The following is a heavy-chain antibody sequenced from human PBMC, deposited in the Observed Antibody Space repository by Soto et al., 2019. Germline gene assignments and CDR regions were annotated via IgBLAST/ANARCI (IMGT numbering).Heavy chain of an antibody. D-gene: IGHD2-21*01. CDR1: GDSISSYF. CDR2: IYPGGDT. Sequence: SETLSLTCTVSGDSISSYFWSWIRQPAGKGLEWIGHIYPGGDTNYNPSLKRRVAMSADTSKNQLSLKLTSVTAADTAVYFCAKGSQMWTPDYWGQGTLVTVSS. V-gene: IGHV4-4*07. J-gene: IGHJ4*02. CDR3: AKGSQMWTPDY.